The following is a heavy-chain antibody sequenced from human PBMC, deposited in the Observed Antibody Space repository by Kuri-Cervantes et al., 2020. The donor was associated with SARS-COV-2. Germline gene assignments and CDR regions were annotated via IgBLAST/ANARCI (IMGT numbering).Heavy chain of an antibody. Sequence: GGSLRLSCAASGFTFSYYGMHWVRQAPGKGLEWVALIWSDGSNKHYGDSVKGRFTISRDNSKNTLYLEMNSLRVEDAAVYYCTTDRGVTRYYYYYYGMDVWGQGTTVTVSS. CDR3: TTDRGVTRYYYYYYGMDV. CDR1: GFTFSYYG. CDR2: IWSDGSNK. V-gene: IGHV3-33*01. J-gene: IGHJ6*02. D-gene: IGHD3-10*01.